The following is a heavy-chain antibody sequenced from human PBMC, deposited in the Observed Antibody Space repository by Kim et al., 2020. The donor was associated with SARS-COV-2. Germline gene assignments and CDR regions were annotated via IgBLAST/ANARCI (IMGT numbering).Heavy chain of an antibody. CDR1: GGSISSGGYY. D-gene: IGHD3-10*01. V-gene: IGHV4-31*03. J-gene: IGHJ6*02. CDR2: IYYSGST. CDR3: ARDRMVLGYGSGSSPKTHNYYGMDV. Sequence: SETLSLTCTVSGGSISSGGYYWSWIRQHPGKGLEWIGYIYYSGSTYYNPSLKSRVTISVDTSKNQFSLKLSSVTAADTAVYYCARDRMVLGYGSGSSPKTHNYYGMDVWGQGTTVTVSS.